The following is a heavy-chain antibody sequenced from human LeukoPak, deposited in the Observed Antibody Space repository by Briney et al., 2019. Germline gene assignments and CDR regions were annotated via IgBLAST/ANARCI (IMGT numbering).Heavy chain of an antibody. D-gene: IGHD3-10*01. CDR1: GFTFSNYN. V-gene: IGHV3-21*01. CDR2: ISTRSTYI. CDR3: AREEEWYASGTYYKGFDS. J-gene: IGHJ4*02. Sequence: GGSLRLSCAASGFTFSNYNMNWVRQAPGKGLERVSCISTRSTYIYYADSVEGRFTISRDNAKNSLYLQMNSLRADDTAVYYCAREEEWYASGTYYKGFDSWGQGTLVTVSS.